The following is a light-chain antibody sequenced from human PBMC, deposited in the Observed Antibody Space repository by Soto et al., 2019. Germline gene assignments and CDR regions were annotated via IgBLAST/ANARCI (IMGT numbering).Light chain of an antibody. V-gene: IGKV3-15*01. J-gene: IGKJ5*01. CDR2: SAS. CDR3: HQYSKWPPIT. Sequence: GMTQSPATLSVYPGDRAVLSCRASQSVSDKLAWYRQKPGQAPRLLIYSASTRATGIPARFSGAGSGTEFTLTINGLQSEDFAVYYCHQYSKWPPITFGQGTRLEVK. CDR1: QSVSDK.